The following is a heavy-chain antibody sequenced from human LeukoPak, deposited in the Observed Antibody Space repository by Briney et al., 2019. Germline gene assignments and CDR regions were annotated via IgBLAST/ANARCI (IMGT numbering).Heavy chain of an antibody. J-gene: IGHJ4*02. CDR1: GITFSSYG. D-gene: IGHD3-3*01. CDR3: ARDYESLFDY. Sequence: GGSLRLSCTASGITFSSYGMHWVRQAPGKGREWVAVIGYDGSDKYYADSVKGRFTISRDNSKNTLYLQINSLRAEDTALYYCARDYESLFDYWGQGTLVTVSS. CDR2: IGYDGSDK. V-gene: IGHV3-33*01.